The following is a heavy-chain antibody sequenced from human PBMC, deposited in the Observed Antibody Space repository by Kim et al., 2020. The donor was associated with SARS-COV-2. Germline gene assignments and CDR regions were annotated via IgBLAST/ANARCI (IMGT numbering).Heavy chain of an antibody. Sequence: SETLSLTCTVSGGSISSSSYYWGWIRQPPGKGLEWIGCIYYSGSTYYNPSLKSRVTISVDTSKNQFSLKLSSVTAADTAVYYCAKDYGDYESYYYGMDVWGQGATVTVSS. D-gene: IGHD4-17*01. CDR2: IYYSGST. CDR3: AKDYGDYESYYYGMDV. CDR1: GGSISSSSYY. V-gene: IGHV4-39*07. J-gene: IGHJ6*02.